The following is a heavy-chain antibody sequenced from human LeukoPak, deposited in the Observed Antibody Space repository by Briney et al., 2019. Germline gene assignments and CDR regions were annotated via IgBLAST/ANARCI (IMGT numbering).Heavy chain of an antibody. J-gene: IGHJ6*03. V-gene: IGHV4-61*02. D-gene: IGHD3-3*01. CDR3: AREGITIFGVDPPPRYYYMDV. CDR2: IYTSGST. Sequence: PSQTLSLTCTVSGGSISSGSYYWSWIRQPAGKGLEWIGRIYTSGSTNYNPSLKSRVTISVDTSKNQFSLKLSSVTAAYTAVYYCAREGITIFGVDPPPRYYYMDVWGKGTTVTVSS. CDR1: GGSISSGSYY.